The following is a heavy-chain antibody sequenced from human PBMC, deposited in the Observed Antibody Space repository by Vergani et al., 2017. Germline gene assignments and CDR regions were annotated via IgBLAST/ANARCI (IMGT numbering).Heavy chain of an antibody. D-gene: IGHD3-10*01. CDR2: ISYDGSNK. CDR3: ASGHYYGSGSYPN. CDR1: GFTFSSYA. J-gene: IGHJ4*02. Sequence: QVQLVESGGGVVQPGRSLRLSCGASGFTFSSYAMHWVRQAPGKGLEWVAVISYDGSNKYYADSVKGRFTISRDNSKNTLYLQMNSLRAEDTAVYYCASGHYYGSGSYPNWGQGTLVTVSS. V-gene: IGHV3-30-3*01.